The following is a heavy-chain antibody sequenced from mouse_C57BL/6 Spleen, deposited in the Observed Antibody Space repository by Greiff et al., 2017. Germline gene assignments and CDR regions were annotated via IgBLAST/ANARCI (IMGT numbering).Heavy chain of an antibody. D-gene: IGHD1-1*01. CDR3: ANYYGSSYGGLAMDY. V-gene: IGHV5-17*01. CDR1: GFTFSDYG. J-gene: IGHJ4*01. Sequence: EVMLVESGGGLVKPGGSLKLSCAASGFTFSDYGMHWVRQAPEKGLEWVAYISSGSSTIYYADTVKGRFTISRDNAKNTLFLQMTGLRSEDTAMYYCANYYGSSYGGLAMDYWGQGTSVTVSS. CDR2: ISSGSSTI.